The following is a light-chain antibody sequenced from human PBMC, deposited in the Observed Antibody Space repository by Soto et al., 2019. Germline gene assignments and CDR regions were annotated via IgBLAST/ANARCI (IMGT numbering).Light chain of an antibody. V-gene: IGLV2-14*01. J-gene: IGLJ2*01. CDR2: EVT. CDR3: SSYKSGATLV. CDR1: VSDVCCYKH. Sequence: CVLPQAAYGKGSALDGSTLAYNKTVSDVCCYKHVACYQRYPGKAPKLIIFEVTDRPSGVSNRFSGSKSGNTASLSISGLQAEDEADYYCSSYKSGATLVFGGGTKLTAL.